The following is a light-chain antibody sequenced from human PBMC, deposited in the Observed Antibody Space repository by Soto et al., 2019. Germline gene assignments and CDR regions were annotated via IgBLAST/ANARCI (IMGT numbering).Light chain of an antibody. J-gene: IGKJ5*01. CDR2: AAS. CDR1: QGISSY. Sequence: AIRMTQSPSSLSASTGDRVSITCRASQGISSYLAWYQQKPGKAPKLLIYAASTLQSGVPSRFSGSGPGTDFTLTISCLQSEDFAVYYCQQYNKWPITFGQGTRLEIK. V-gene: IGKV1-8*01. CDR3: QQYNKWPIT.